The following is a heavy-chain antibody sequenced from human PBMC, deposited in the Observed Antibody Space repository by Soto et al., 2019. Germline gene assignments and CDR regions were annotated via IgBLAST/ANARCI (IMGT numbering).Heavy chain of an antibody. V-gene: IGHV4-61*03. D-gene: IGHD3-16*01. J-gene: IGHJ4*02. CDR2: IYHRGAT. CDR3: SSQDYHPARSGGDRDY. Sequence: SESLPLPWSVSGGSDNSGNFRRRWLRQPPGKGQEGVCQIYHRGATNYNPSLERRVTISLDTSKNHFTLKLISSTAPDTATYYCSSQDYHPARSGGDRDYWGQGTLVTVCS. CDR1: GGSDNSGNFR.